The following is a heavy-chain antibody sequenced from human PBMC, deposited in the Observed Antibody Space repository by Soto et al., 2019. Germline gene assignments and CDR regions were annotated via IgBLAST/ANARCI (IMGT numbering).Heavy chain of an antibody. D-gene: IGHD5-18*01. J-gene: IGHJ6*02. V-gene: IGHV3-74*01. CDR3: ATGDTAMDVYYYYGMDV. CDR2: ASPDGTST. Sequence: LRLSCAASGFTFSSFWMHWVRQAPGKGLEWVSRASPDGTSTSYADSVKGRFTISRDNSKNTLYLQMNSLRAEDTAVYYCATGDTAMDVYYYYGMDVWGQGTTVTVSS. CDR1: GFTFSSFW.